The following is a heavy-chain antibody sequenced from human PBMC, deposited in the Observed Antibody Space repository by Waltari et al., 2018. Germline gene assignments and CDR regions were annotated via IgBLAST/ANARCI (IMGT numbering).Heavy chain of an antibody. CDR1: GYSISSGYY. CDR2: IYHSGST. J-gene: IGHJ4*02. V-gene: IGHV4-38-2*02. D-gene: IGHD3-16*02. CDR3: AREPLYYFDY. Sequence: QVQLQESGPGLVKPSETLSLTCTVSGYSISSGYYWGWIRQHPGKGLEWIGSIYHSGSTYYNPSLKSRVTISVDTSKNQFSLKLSSVTAADTAVYYCAREPLYYFDYWGQGTLVTVSS.